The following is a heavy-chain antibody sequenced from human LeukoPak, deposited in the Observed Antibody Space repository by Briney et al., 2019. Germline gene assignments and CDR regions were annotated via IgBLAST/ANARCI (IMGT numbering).Heavy chain of an antibody. CDR3: ARLRWLGVAGTGWWFDP. Sequence: PSETLSLTCTVSGGSISNGDYYWSWIRQPPGKGLEWIGSIFHSGTTYYNSSLKSRLTVSVDTSKNHFSLKLSSVTAADTAFYYCARLRWLGVAGTGWWFDPWGQGTLVTVSS. V-gene: IGHV4-39*02. CDR2: IFHSGTT. J-gene: IGHJ5*02. CDR1: GGSISNGDYY. D-gene: IGHD6-19*01.